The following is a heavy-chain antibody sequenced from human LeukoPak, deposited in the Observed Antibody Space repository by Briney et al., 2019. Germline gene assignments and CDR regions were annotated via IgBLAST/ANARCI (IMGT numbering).Heavy chain of an antibody. D-gene: IGHD3-10*01. Sequence: PSETLSLTCTVSGGSISSYYWSWIRQPAGKGLEWIGRIYTSGSTNYNPSLKSRVTMSVDTSKNQFSLKLSSVTAADTAVYYCARLNYGSGIAYYYYYMDVWGKGTTVTISS. J-gene: IGHJ6*03. V-gene: IGHV4-4*07. CDR3: ARLNYGSGIAYYYYYMDV. CDR1: GGSISSYY. CDR2: IYTSGST.